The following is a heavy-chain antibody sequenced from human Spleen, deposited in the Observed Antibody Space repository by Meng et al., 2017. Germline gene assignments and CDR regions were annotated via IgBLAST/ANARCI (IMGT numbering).Heavy chain of an antibody. D-gene: IGHD7-27*01. CDR3: ARDYWGSLDY. V-gene: IGHV4-61*08. Sequence: QVRLQGSGQGRVRPSETLSLTCTGSGGSVRSSDYQWSWIRQPPGKGLEWIGFASTNYNPSLKSRLTISLDTSKNQFSLKLTSVTAADTAVYYCARDYWGSLDYWGQGILVTVSS. J-gene: IGHJ4*02. CDR2: AST. CDR1: GGSVRSSDYQ.